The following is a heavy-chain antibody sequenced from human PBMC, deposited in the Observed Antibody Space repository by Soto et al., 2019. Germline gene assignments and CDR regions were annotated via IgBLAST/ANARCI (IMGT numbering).Heavy chain of an antibody. CDR3: PTLGGPASGHPDFDS. D-gene: IGHD3-16*01. V-gene: IGHV4-39*01. Sequence: SETLSLTCTVSGGSISTSNYYWGWVRQPPGKGLDWIGNIYYSGTTYYNPSLKSRVTIFVDTSKNQFSLKLNSVTAADTAVYYCPTLGGPASGHPDFDSWGPEPRLTVPS. CDR2: IYYSGTT. J-gene: IGHJ4*02. CDR1: GGSISTSNYY.